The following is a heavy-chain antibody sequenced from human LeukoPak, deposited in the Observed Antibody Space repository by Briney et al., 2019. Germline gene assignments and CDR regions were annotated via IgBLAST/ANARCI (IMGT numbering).Heavy chain of an antibody. Sequence: PGGSLRLSCAASGFTFSSHGMHWVRHAPGKGLVWVSHINGDGRTTTYADSVKGRFTISRDNAKNTLYLQVNGLRVDDTAVYYCAGDGHYGMYVWGQGTTVTVSS. V-gene: IGHV3-74*01. CDR3: AGDGHYGMYV. J-gene: IGHJ6*02. CDR1: GFTFSSHG. CDR2: INGDGRTT.